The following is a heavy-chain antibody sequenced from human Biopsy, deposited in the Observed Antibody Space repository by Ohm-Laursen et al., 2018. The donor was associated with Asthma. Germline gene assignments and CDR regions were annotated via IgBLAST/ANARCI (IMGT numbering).Heavy chain of an antibody. D-gene: IGHD7-27*01. J-gene: IGHJ4*02. CDR3: ARHWDWGSFFDY. CDR1: GGSMSSSSYY. V-gene: IGHV4-39*01. CDR2: ISYTGSA. Sequence: SETLSLTCIVSGGSMSSSSYYWGWIRQPPGKGLEWMGSISYTGSAYHNPSLKSRVTISVATSKNHFSLKLSSVTAADTAVYYCARHWDWGSFFDYWGQGTPVTVSS.